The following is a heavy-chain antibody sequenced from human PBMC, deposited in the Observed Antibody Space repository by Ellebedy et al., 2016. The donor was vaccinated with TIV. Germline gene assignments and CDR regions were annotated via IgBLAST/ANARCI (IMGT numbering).Heavy chain of an antibody. J-gene: IGHJ6*02. CDR2: IDPTDSYT. D-gene: IGHD2-15*01. Sequence: GESLKISXKGSGYSFTSYWISWVRQMPGKGLEWMGRIDPTDSYTNYSPSFQGHVTISADKSISTAYLQWSSLKASDTAMYYCARISAVVVAAPEDDLDVWGQGTTVTVSS. V-gene: IGHV5-10-1*01. CDR1: GYSFTSYW. CDR3: ARISAVVVAAPEDDLDV.